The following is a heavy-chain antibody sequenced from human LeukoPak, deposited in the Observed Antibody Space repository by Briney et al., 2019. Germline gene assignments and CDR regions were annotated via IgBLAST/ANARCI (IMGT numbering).Heavy chain of an antibody. D-gene: IGHD6-19*01. CDR3: ARALSRIAVAGGDY. CDR2: ISGSGGST. V-gene: IGHV3-23*01. J-gene: IGHJ4*02. Sequence: SGGSLRLSCAASGFTFSNVYMSWVRQAPGKGLEWVSAISGSGGSTYYADSVKGRFTISRDNSKNTLYLQMNSLRAEDTAVYYCARALSRIAVAGGDYWGQGTLVTVSS. CDR1: GFTFSNVY.